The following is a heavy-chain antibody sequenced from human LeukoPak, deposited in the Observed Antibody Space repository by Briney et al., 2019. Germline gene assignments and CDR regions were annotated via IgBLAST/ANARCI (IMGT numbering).Heavy chain of an antibody. CDR3: ARLQKYSSSYYFDY. CDR2: IYTSGST. V-gene: IGHV4-4*09. CDR1: GRSISSYY. D-gene: IGHD6-6*01. Sequence: SETLSLTCTVSGRSISSYYWSWIRQPPGKGLEWIGYIYTSGSTNYNPSLKSRVTISVDTSKNQFSLKLSSVTAADTAVYYCARLQKYSSSYYFDYWGQGTLVTVSS. J-gene: IGHJ4*02.